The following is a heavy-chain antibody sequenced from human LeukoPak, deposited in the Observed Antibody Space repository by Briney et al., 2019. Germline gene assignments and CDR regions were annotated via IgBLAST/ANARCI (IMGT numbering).Heavy chain of an antibody. CDR3: ARGRNHPKYYDILTGYWTADY. CDR1: GGSFSGYY. V-gene: IGHV4-34*01. J-gene: IGHJ4*02. D-gene: IGHD3-9*01. Sequence: SETLSLTCAVYGGSFSGYYWSWIRQPPGKGLEWIGEINHSGSTNYNPSLKSRVTISVDTSKNQFSLKLSSVTAADTAVYYCARGRNHPKYYDILTGYWTADYWSQGTLVTVSS. CDR2: INHSGST.